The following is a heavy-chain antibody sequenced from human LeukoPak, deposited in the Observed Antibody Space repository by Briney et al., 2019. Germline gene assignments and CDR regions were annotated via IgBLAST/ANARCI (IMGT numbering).Heavy chain of an antibody. CDR3: ARDSGQWLRPKYYFDY. CDR1: GYSISSGYY. D-gene: IGHD5-12*01. J-gene: IGHJ4*02. V-gene: IGHV4-38-2*02. CDR2: IYHSGST. Sequence: SDTLSLTCALSGYSISSGYYWGWIRPPPGKGLEWIGSIYHSGSTYYNPSLKSRVTISVDTSKNQFSLKLSSVTAADTAVYYCARDSGQWLRPKYYFDYWGQGTLVTVSS.